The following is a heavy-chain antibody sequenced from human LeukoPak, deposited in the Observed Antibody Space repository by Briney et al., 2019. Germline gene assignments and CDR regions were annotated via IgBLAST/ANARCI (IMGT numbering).Heavy chain of an antibody. D-gene: IGHD2-15*01. Sequence: GGSLRLSCAASGFTFSSYSMNWVRQAPGKGLEWVSSISSSSSYIYYADSVKGRFTISRDNAKNSLYLQMNSLRAEDTAVYYCASLKPGGGRGYYYYYYGMDVRGQGTTVTVSS. CDR2: ISSSSSYI. J-gene: IGHJ6*02. CDR3: ASLKPGGGRGYYYYYYGMDV. V-gene: IGHV3-21*01. CDR1: GFTFSSYS.